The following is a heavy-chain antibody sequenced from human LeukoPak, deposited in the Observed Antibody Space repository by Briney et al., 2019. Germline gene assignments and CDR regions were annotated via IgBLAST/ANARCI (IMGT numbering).Heavy chain of an antibody. CDR3: ARDRNCYDSSGGDDAFDI. V-gene: IGHV3-53*01. CDR1: GFTVSRNY. Sequence: GSLRLSCAASGFTVSRNYMSWVRQAPGKGLEWVSVIYSGGHTYYADSVKGRFTISRDNSKNTLYLQMNSLRAEDTAVYYCARDRNCYDSSGGDDAFDIWGQGTMVTVSS. D-gene: IGHD3-22*01. J-gene: IGHJ3*02. CDR2: IYSGGHT.